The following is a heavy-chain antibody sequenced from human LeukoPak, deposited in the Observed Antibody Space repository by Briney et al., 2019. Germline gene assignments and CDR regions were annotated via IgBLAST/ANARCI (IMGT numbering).Heavy chain of an antibody. D-gene: IGHD3-3*01. CDR2: MNPNSGNT. CDR1: GYTFTSYD. Sequence: EASVTVSCKASGYTFTSYDINWVRQAPGQGLEWMGWMNPNSGNTGYAQKFQGRVTMTRDTSTSTVYMELSSLRSEDTAVYYCARNERFLEWLFRPDYYGMDVWGQGTTVTVSS. J-gene: IGHJ6*02. CDR3: ARNERFLEWLFRPDYYGMDV. V-gene: IGHV1-8*01.